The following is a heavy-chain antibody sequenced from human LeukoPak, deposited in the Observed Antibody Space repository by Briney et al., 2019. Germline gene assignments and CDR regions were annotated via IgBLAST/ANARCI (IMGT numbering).Heavy chain of an antibody. D-gene: IGHD5-18*01. CDR2: IKQDGSEK. V-gene: IGHV3-7*01. Sequence: GGSLRLSCAASGFTFSSYWMSWVRQAPGKGLEWVANIKQDGSEKYYVDSVKGRFTIPRDNAKNSLYLQMNSLRAEDTAVYYCARGGTAMALGNWGQGTLVTVSS. CDR3: ARGGTAMALGN. J-gene: IGHJ4*02. CDR1: GFTFSSYW.